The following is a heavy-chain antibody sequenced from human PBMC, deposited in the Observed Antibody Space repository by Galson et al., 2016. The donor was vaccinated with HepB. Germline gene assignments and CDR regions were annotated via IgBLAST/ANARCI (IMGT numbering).Heavy chain of an antibody. D-gene: IGHD2/OR15-2a*01. CDR1: GYTFTTSG. CDR3: ARDVQYRFDS. J-gene: IGHJ4*02. Sequence: SVKVSCKASGYTFTTSGISWVRPAPGQGLEWMGWISTYSGNTKYAQKFQGGPTLTTDSSTTTGYMALRSLRFDRTALYYCARDVQYRFDSWGQGTLVTVSS. V-gene: IGHV1-18*01. CDR2: ISTYSGNT.